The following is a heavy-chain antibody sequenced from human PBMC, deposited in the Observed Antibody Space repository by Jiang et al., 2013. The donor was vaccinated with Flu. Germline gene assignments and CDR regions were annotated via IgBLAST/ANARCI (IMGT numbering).Heavy chain of an antibody. CDR3: ARTDYDSSGYFMGAFDI. V-gene: IGHV1-8*01. D-gene: IGHD3-22*01. CDR2: MNPNSGNT. CDR1: GYTFTSYD. Sequence: GAEVKKPGASVKVSCKASGYTFTSYDINWVRQATGQGLEWMGWMNPNSGNTGYAQKFQGRVTITADKSTSTAYMELSSLRSEDTAVYYCARTDYDSSGYFMGAFDIWGQGTMVTVSS. J-gene: IGHJ3*02.